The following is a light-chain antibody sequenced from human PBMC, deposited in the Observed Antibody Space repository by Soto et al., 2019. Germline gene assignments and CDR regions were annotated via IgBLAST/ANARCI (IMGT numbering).Light chain of an antibody. V-gene: IGKV1-5*03. J-gene: IGKJ4*01. CDR2: TAS. CDR1: RSISYW. CDR3: QQYDGYSGLT. Sequence: DIQLTQSPSTLSASVGDRVTITCRASRSISYWLAWYQQKPGKAPKLLIYTASNLNSGVPSRFSGSGSGTEFTLTISSLQPDDFATYHCQQYDGYSGLTFGGGTKVEIK.